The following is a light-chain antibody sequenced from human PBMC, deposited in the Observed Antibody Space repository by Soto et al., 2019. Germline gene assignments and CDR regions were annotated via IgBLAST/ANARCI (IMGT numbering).Light chain of an antibody. J-gene: IGKJ4*01. CDR2: GAS. V-gene: IGKV3-20*01. CDR3: QQYDSSFT. CDR1: QHVTTTY. Sequence: IVLTQSPATLSLSPGERATLSCTASQHVTTTYIAWYQQKFCQAPRLLIYGASTRATGTPDRFTGGGFGTDFTLTISRVEPEDFAVYYCQQYDSSFTFGGGTKVEMK.